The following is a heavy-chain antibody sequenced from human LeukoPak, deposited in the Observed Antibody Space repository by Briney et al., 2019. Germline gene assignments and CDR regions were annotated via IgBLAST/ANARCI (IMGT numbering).Heavy chain of an antibody. Sequence: GGSLRLSCAASGFTFSSYSMNWVRQAPGKGLEWVSSISSSSSYIYYADSVKGRFTISRDNAKNSLYLQMNSLRAEDTAVYYCARTEFMLYYYDSSGYYYSAFDIWGRGTMVTVSS. CDR2: ISSSSSYI. D-gene: IGHD3-22*01. CDR3: ARTEFMLYYYDSSGYYYSAFDI. CDR1: GFTFSSYS. V-gene: IGHV3-21*01. J-gene: IGHJ3*02.